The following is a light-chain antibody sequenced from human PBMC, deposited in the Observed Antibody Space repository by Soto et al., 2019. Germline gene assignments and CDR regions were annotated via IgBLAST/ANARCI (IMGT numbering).Light chain of an antibody. CDR1: SSDVGDYNY. CDR3: SSYTSSSTRV. V-gene: IGLV2-14*01. J-gene: IGLJ1*01. CDR2: DVS. Sequence: QSALTQPASVSGSPGQSITISCTGTSSDVGDYNYVSWYQQHPGKAPKLVIFDVSDRPSGVSNRFSGSKSGNTASLSISGLQAEDVADYYCSSYTSSSTRVFGTGTKVTVL.